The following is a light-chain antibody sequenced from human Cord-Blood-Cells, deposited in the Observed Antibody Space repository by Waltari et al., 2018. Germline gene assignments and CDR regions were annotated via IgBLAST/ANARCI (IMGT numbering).Light chain of an antibody. CDR2: GAS. J-gene: IGKJ3*01. V-gene: IGKV3-15*01. CDR3: QQYNNWPPFT. CDR1: QSVSSN. Sequence: EIVMTQSPATLSVSPGESVTLSCRARQSVSSNLAWYQQKPVQAPRLLIYGASTRATGIPARFSGSGSGTEFTLTISSLQSEDFAVYYCQQYNNWPPFTFGPGTKVDIK.